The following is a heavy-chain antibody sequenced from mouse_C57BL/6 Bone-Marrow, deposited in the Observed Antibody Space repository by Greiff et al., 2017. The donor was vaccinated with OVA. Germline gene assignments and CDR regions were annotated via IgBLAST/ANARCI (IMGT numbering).Heavy chain of an antibody. D-gene: IGHD2-3*01. Sequence: QVQLQQPGAELVKPGASVKLSCKASGYTFTSYWMQWVKQRPGQGLEWIGEIDPSDSYTNYNQKFKGKATLTVDTSSSTAYMQLSSLTSEDSAVYYCARKEAGLYDGYYWYFDVWGTGTTVTVSS. CDR1: GYTFTSYW. CDR3: ARKEAGLYDGYYWYFDV. CDR2: IDPSDSYT. V-gene: IGHV1-50*01. J-gene: IGHJ1*03.